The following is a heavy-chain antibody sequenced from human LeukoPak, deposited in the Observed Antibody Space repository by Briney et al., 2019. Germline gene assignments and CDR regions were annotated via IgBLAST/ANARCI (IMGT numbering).Heavy chain of an antibody. V-gene: IGHV3-53*01. CDR2: IYSGDST. Sequence: PGGSLRLSCAASDFTVRSNYMSWVRQAPGKGLEWVSLIYSGDSTNYADSVKGRFTISRDNSKKTLYLQMNSLRAEDTAVYYCARVGSYFDLDHWGQGTTVTVSS. CDR3: ARVGSYFDLDH. J-gene: IGHJ6*02. D-gene: IGHD3-10*01. CDR1: DFTVRSNY.